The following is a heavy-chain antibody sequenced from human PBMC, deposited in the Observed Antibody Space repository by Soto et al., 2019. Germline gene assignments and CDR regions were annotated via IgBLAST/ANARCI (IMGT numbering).Heavy chain of an antibody. CDR2: IIPIFGTA. D-gene: IGHD6-6*01. V-gene: IGHV1-69*06. CDR3: ARDTSQLEYYGMDV. Sequence: SVKVSFKASGGTFSSYAISLVRQAPGQGLEWMGGIIPIFGTANYAQKFQGRVTITADKSTSTAYMELSSLRSEDTAVYYCARDTSQLEYYGMDVWGQGTTVTVSS. CDR1: GGTFSSYA. J-gene: IGHJ6*01.